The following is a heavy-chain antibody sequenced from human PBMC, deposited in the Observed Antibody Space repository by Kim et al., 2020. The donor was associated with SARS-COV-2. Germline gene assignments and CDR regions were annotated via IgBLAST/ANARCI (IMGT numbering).Heavy chain of an antibody. CDR2: IYYSGST. Sequence: SETLSLTCTVSGGSISSYYWSWIRQPPGKGLEWIGYIYYSGSTNYNPSLKSRVTISVDTSKNQFSLKLSSVTAADTAVYYCARATGYYGSGSYMYAFDIWGQGTMVTVSS. CDR1: GGSISSYY. J-gene: IGHJ3*02. V-gene: IGHV4-59*13. D-gene: IGHD3-10*01. CDR3: ARATGYYGSGSYMYAFDI.